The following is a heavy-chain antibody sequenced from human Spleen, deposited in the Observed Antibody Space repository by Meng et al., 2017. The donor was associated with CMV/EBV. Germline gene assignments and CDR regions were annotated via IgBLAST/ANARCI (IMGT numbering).Heavy chain of an antibody. CDR3: ARDYFTRMGDSSAWYALRYGMDV. V-gene: IGHV1-2*02. J-gene: IGHJ6*02. Sequence: SVKVSCKASGYTFNGYYMHWVRQAPGQGLEWMGWINPDSGGTSYAQNFQGRVTMTRDTSIRTAYLELSRLRSEDTAVYYCARDYFTRMGDSSAWYALRYGMDVWGQGTTVTVSS. CDR2: INPDSGGT. CDR1: GYTFNGYY. D-gene: IGHD6-13*01.